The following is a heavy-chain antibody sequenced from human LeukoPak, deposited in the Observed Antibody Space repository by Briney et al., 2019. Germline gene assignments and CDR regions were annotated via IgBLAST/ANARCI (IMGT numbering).Heavy chain of an antibody. CDR2: INHSGST. D-gene: IGHD1-26*01. J-gene: IGHJ4*02. CDR3: ARAVNIAGATCHFDY. Sequence: PSETLSLTCTVSGGSISTFYRSWIRQPPGKGLEWIGEINHSGSTNYNPSLKSRVTISVDTSKNQFSLKLSSVTAADTAVYYCARAVNIAGATCHFDYWGQGTLVTVSS. CDR1: GGSISTFY. V-gene: IGHV4-34*01.